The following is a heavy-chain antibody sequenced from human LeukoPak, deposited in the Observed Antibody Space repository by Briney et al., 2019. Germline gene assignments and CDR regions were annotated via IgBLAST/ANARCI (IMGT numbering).Heavy chain of an antibody. CDR2: IYYSGST. J-gene: IGHJ4*02. V-gene: IGHV4-39*07. CDR3: ARAQVFYYDSSGYMGAFDY. D-gene: IGHD3-22*01. Sequence: SETLSLTCTVSGGSISSSSYYWGWIRQPPGKGLEWIGSIYYSGSTYYNPSLKSRVTISVDTSKNQFSLKLSSVTAADTAVYYCARAQVFYYDSSGYMGAFDYWGQGTLVTVSS. CDR1: GGSISSSSYY.